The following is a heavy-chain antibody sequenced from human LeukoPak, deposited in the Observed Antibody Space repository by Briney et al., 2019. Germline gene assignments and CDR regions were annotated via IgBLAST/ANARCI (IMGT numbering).Heavy chain of an antibody. CDR1: GYTFTSYD. CDR3: AIGLNLWLRFVLGY. D-gene: IGHD5-12*01. Sequence: ASVKVSCKASGYTFTSYDIHWVRQATGQGLEWMGWMNPNSGNTGYAQKFQGRVTMTRNTSISTAYRELSSLRSEDTAVYYCAIGLNLWLRFVLGYWGQGTLVTVPS. CDR2: MNPNSGNT. J-gene: IGHJ4*02. V-gene: IGHV1-8*01.